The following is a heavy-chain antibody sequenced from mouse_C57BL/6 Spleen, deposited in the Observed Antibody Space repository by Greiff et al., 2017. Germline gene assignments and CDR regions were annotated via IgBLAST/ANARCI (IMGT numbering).Heavy chain of an antibody. CDR1: GFTFSSYT. CDR2: ISGGGGNT. J-gene: IGHJ4*01. D-gene: IGHD1-1*01. CDR3: ARQGVYYGSIYGYAMDY. V-gene: IGHV5-9*01. Sequence: EVKVVESGGGLVKPGGSLKLSCAASGFTFSSYTMSWVRQTPEQRLEWVATISGGGGNTYYPDSVQGRFTISRDNAKNTRYLQMSSLRSEDTALYYGARQGVYYGSIYGYAMDYWGQGTSVTVSS.